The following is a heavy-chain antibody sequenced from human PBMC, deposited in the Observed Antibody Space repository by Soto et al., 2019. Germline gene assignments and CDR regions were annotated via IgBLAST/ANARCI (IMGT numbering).Heavy chain of an antibody. D-gene: IGHD1-26*01. Sequence: QVQLVQSGAEVKKPGSSVKVSCKASGGTFSTYVISWVRQAPGQGLEWMGRVIPMSGSSNYAQKFQGRVTITADKDTSIAYLEVRSLRSEDTAVYYCARGRPRSGPPFSYYGVDVWGQGTTVIVSS. J-gene: IGHJ6*01. CDR3: ARGRPRSGPPFSYYGVDV. V-gene: IGHV1-69*06. CDR2: VIPMSGSS. CDR1: GGTFSTYV.